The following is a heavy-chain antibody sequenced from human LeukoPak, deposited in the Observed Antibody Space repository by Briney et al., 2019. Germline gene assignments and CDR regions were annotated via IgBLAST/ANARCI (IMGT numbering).Heavy chain of an antibody. Sequence: SETLSLTCTVSGGSISSYYWSWIRQPAGKGLEWIGRIYTSGSTNYNPSLKSRVTMSVDTSKNQFSLKLSSVTAADTAVCYCARGAREQWLVPYFDYWGQGTLVTVSS. V-gene: IGHV4-4*07. D-gene: IGHD6-19*01. CDR2: IYTSGST. CDR1: GGSISSYY. J-gene: IGHJ4*02. CDR3: ARGAREQWLVPYFDY.